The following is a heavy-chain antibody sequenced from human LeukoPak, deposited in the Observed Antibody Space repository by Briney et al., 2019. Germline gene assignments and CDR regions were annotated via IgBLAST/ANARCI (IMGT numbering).Heavy chain of an antibody. Sequence: PSETLSLTCTISGGSIGSYYWSWXXQPPXKGXEXXXYIYDSGSTIYNASLKSRVTASIDRSKNKISLKLSFVTAADTAVYYCATVGVAVPTTMRYYYMHVWGKGTTVTVSS. D-gene: IGHD2-21*01. V-gene: IGHV4-59*01. J-gene: IGHJ6*03. CDR1: GGSIGSYY. CDR3: ATVGVAVPTTMRYYYMHV. CDR2: IYDSGST.